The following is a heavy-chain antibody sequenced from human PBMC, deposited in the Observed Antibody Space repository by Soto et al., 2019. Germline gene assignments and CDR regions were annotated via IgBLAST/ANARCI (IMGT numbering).Heavy chain of an antibody. CDR2: IIPIFGTA. CDR1: GGTFSSYA. Sequence: RASVKVSCKASGGTFSSYAISWVRQAPGQGLEWMGGIIPIFGTANYAQKFQGRVTITADESTSTAYMELSSLRSEDTAVYYCARDRRRYFDYWGQGTLVTVSS. V-gene: IGHV1-69*13. CDR3: ARDRRRYFDY. J-gene: IGHJ4*02.